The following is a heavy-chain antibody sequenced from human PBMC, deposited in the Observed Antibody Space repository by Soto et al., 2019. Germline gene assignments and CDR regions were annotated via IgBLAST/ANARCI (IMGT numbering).Heavy chain of an antibody. D-gene: IGHD6-6*01. CDR1: GYTFTSYA. V-gene: IGHV1-3*01. J-gene: IGHJ4*02. CDR2: INAGNGNT. Sequence: ASVKVSCKASGYTFTSYAMHWVRQAPGQRLEWMGWINAGNGNTKYSQKFQGRVTITRDTSASTAYMELSSLRSEDTAVYYCARVVPIAARPGYFDYWGQGTLVTVSS. CDR3: ARVVPIAARPGYFDY.